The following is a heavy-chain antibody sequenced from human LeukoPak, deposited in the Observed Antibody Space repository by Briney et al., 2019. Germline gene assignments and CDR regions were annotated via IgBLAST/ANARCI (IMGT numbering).Heavy chain of an antibody. D-gene: IGHD6-13*01. CDR3: ARDTRNSSSWFYYFDY. CDR2: IIPIFGTA. CDR1: GGTFSSYA. J-gene: IGHJ4*02. Sequence: GASVKVSCKASGGTFSSYAISWVRQAPGQGLEWMGGIIPIFGTANFAQKFQGRVTITADESTITTYMELSSLRSEDTAVYYCARDTRNSSSWFYYFDYWGQGTLVTVSS. V-gene: IGHV1-69*13.